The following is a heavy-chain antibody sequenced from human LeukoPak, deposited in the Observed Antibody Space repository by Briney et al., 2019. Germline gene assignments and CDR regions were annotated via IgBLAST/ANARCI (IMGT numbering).Heavy chain of an antibody. CDR1: GGSISSYY. J-gene: IGHJ4*02. V-gene: IGHV4-4*07. D-gene: IGHD3-22*01. Sequence: PSETLSLTCTVSGGSISSYYWSWIRQPAGKGLEWIGRIYTSGSTNYNPSLKSRVTMSVDTSKNQFSLKLSSVTAADTAVYYCARGYYDSNAQLFDYWGQGTLVTVSS. CDR2: IYTSGST. CDR3: ARGYYDSNAQLFDY.